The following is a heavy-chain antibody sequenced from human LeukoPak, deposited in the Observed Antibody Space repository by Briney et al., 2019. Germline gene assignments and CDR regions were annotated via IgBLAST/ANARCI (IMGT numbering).Heavy chain of an antibody. V-gene: IGHV3-33*01. CDR1: GFTFSSYG. J-gene: IGHJ3*02. CDR3: ASERVYGSGSYPGSAFDI. Sequence: PGRSLRLSCAASGFTFSSYGMRWVRQAPGKGLEWVAVIWYDGSNKYYADSVKGRFTISRDNSKNTLYLQMNSLRAEDTAVYYCASERVYGSGSYPGSAFDIWGQGTMVTVSS. CDR2: IWYDGSNK. D-gene: IGHD3-10*01.